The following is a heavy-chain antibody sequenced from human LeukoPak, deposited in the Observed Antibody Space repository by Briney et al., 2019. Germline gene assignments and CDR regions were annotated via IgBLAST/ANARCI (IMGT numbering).Heavy chain of an antibody. J-gene: IGHJ6*03. CDR2: ISSSGSTI. Sequence: PGGSLRLSCAASGFTFSDYYMSWIRQAPGKGLEWVSYISSSGSTIYYADSVKGRFTISRDNAKNSLYLQMNSLRAEDTAVYYCASDGGGYCSGGSCYSYYYYMDVWGKGTTVTVSS. CDR1: GFTFSDYY. CDR3: ASDGGGYCSGGSCYSYYYYMDV. D-gene: IGHD2-15*01. V-gene: IGHV3-11*01.